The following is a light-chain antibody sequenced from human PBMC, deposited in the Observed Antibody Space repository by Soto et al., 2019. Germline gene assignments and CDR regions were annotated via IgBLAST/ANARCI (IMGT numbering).Light chain of an antibody. CDR1: QSISTY. CDR2: AAS. Sequence: DIQMTQSPASLSASVGDRVTITCRASQSISTYLAWYQQKPGKVPKLLIYAASTFQSGVPSRFSGSGSGTDFTLTITSLQPEDVATYYCQKYSSVITFGQGTLLEIK. J-gene: IGKJ5*01. CDR3: QKYSSVIT. V-gene: IGKV1-27*01.